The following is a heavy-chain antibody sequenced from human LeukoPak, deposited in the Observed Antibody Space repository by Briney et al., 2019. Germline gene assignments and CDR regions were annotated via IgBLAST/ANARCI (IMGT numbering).Heavy chain of an antibody. CDR2: LYTSGST. CDR1: GGSISSYY. V-gene: IGHV4-4*07. CDR3: ARAVVVVPAATRESYYMDV. J-gene: IGHJ6*03. D-gene: IGHD2-2*01. Sequence: PSETLSLTCTVSGGSISSYYWSWIRQPAGKGLEWMGRLYTSGSTNYNPSLNSRVTISVDKSTNHSSLKLSSVTAADTAVYYCARAVVVVPAATRESYYMDVWGKGTTVTVSS.